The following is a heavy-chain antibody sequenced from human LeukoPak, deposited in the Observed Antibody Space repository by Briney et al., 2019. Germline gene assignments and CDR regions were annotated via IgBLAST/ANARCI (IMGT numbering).Heavy chain of an antibody. CDR1: RFTFDDYA. Sequence: GGSLRLSCAASRFTFDDYAMHWVRQAPGKGLEWVSGISWNSGSIGYADSVKGRFTISRDNAKNSLYLQMNSLRAEDTALYYCAKDSRAEAGTAFDYWGQGTLVTVSS. V-gene: IGHV3-9*01. CDR2: ISWNSGSI. D-gene: IGHD6-19*01. J-gene: IGHJ4*02. CDR3: AKDSRAEAGTAFDY.